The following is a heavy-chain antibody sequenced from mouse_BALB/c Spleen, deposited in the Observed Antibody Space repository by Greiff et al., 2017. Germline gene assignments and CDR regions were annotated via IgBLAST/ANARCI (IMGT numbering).Heavy chain of an antibody. D-gene: IGHD1-1*01. CDR1: GYSITSGYY. CDR3: AREITTVGGYFDV. J-gene: IGHJ1*01. V-gene: IGHV3-6*02. CDR2: ISYDGSN. Sequence: EVQLVESGPGLVKPSQSLSLTCSVTGYSITSGYYWNWIRQFPGNKLEWMGYISYDGSNNYNPSLKNRISITRDTSKNQFFLKLNSVTTEDTATYYCAREITTVGGYFDVWGAGTTVTVSS.